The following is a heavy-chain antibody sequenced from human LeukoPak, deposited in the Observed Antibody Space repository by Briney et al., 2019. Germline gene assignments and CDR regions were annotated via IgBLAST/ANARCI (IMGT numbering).Heavy chain of an antibody. CDR3: ARDEYGSGSYYPTRFDY. CDR1: GFTFSSYS. CDR2: ISSSSSYI. Sequence: PGGSLRLSCAASGFTFSSYSMNWVRQAPGKGLEWVSSISSSSSYIYYADSVKGRFTISRDNAKNSLYLQMNSLRAEDTAVYYCARDEYGSGSYYPTRFDYWGQGTLVTVSS. J-gene: IGHJ4*02. D-gene: IGHD3-10*01. V-gene: IGHV3-21*01.